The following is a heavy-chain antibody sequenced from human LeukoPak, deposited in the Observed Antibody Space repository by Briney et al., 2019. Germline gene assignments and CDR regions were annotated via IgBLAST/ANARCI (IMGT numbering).Heavy chain of an antibody. D-gene: IGHD2-2*01. CDR1: GFTFSDYA. J-gene: IGHJ6*02. CDR2: ISGSGGST. V-gene: IGHV3-23*01. Sequence: GGSLRLSCAASGFTFSDYAMNWVRQAPGKGLEWVSSISGSGGSTYYADSVKGRFTISRDNSKNTLYLQMNSLRAEDTAVYYCAKFGIVVVPAALDVWGQGTTVTVSS. CDR3: AKFGIVVVPAALDV.